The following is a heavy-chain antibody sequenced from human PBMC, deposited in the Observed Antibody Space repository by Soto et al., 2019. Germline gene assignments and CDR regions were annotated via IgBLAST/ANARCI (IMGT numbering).Heavy chain of an antibody. J-gene: IGHJ4*02. CDR3: AKVGLRYFDWTSDY. D-gene: IGHD3-9*01. Sequence: GGSLRLSCAASGFTFSSYGMHWVRQAPGKGLEWVAVISYDGSNKYYADSVKGRFTISRDNSKNTLYLQMNSLRAEDTAVYYCAKVGLRYFDWTSDYWGQGTLVTVSS. V-gene: IGHV3-30*18. CDR2: ISYDGSNK. CDR1: GFTFSSYG.